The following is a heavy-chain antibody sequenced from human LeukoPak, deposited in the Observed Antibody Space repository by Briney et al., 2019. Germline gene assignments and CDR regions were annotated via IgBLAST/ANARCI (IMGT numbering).Heavy chain of an antibody. V-gene: IGHV4-30-2*01. CDR1: GGSISSGDYY. Sequence: TSETLSLTCTVSGGSISSGDYYWSWIRQPPGKGLEWIGYIYHSGSTYYNPSLKSRVTISVDRSKNQFSLKLSSVTAADTAVYYCARVGGGSRAWSQFDPWGQGTLVTVSS. D-gene: IGHD3-10*01. CDR2: IYHSGST. CDR3: ARVGGGSRAWSQFDP. J-gene: IGHJ5*02.